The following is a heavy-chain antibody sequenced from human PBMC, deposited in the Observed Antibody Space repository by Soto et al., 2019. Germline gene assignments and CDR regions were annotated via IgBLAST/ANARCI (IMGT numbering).Heavy chain of an antibody. D-gene: IGHD2-2*01. CDR2: IYYSGST. J-gene: IGHJ4*02. Sequence: SETLSLTCTVSGGSISSSTYYWGWIRQPPGKGLEWIGSIYYSGSTYYNPSLKSRVTISVDTSKNQFSLKLSSVTAADTAVYYCALSFIVVIPAALYYFDYWGQGTLVTVS. CDR3: ALSFIVVIPAALYYFDY. V-gene: IGHV4-39*01. CDR1: GGSISSSTYY.